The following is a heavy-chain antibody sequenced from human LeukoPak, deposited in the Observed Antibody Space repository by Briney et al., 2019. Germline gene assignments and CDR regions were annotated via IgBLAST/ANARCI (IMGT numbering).Heavy chain of an antibody. D-gene: IGHD2-2*01. J-gene: IGHJ6*02. CDR3: AKGGVVPGAKYGIDV. Sequence: GVSLRLSCAASGLTFSNSALRWVRQAPGKGLEWVSAISSSGGSTYYADSVKGRFTISRDNSKNTLYLQMNSLRDEDTAVYYCAKGGVVPGAKYGIDVWAQGTTVTVAS. CDR2: ISSSGGST. CDR1: GLTFSNSA. V-gene: IGHV3-23*01.